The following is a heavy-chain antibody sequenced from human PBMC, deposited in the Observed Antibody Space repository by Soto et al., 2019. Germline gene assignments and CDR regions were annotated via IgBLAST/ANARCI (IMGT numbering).Heavy chain of an antibody. D-gene: IGHD1-26*01. J-gene: IGHJ3*02. V-gene: IGHV4-31*03. CDR2: IYHSGMT. CDR1: GGSISTGGYY. CDR3: ATVRWELHDAFDI. Sequence: QVQLQESGPGLVKPSQTLSLTCTVSGGSISTGGYYWIWMRQHPGRGLEWIGYIYHSGMTFSNPSLQSRVAISIDTSKNKFSLKLSSVTAADTAVYYCATVRWELHDAFDIWGQGTMVSVSS.